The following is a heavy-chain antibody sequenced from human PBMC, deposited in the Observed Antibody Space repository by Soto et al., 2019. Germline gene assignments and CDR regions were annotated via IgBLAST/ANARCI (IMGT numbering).Heavy chain of an antibody. D-gene: IGHD3-10*01. V-gene: IGHV4-34*01. Sequence: QVQLQQWGSGLLKPSETLSLTCAVYGGSLSGYYWSWIRQSPGKGLEWIGQINHSGSANYHPSLKSRVTXVXPXSXXEFSLELSSVTAADTSVYYCARATSHYASGRYEGGYYYFDYWGQGTLVTVSS. CDR3: ARATSHYASGRYEGGYYYFDY. CDR2: INHSGSA. CDR1: GGSLSGYY. J-gene: IGHJ4*02.